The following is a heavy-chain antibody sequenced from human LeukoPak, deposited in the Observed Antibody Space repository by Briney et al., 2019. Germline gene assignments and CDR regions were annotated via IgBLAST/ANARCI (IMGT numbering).Heavy chain of an antibody. D-gene: IGHD5-18*01. J-gene: IGHJ4*02. CDR1: GGSISSNW. Sequence: SETLSLTCAVSGGSISSNWWSWVRQPPGKGLEWIAYVYYSGSTNYNPSLKSRVSISVDTSKNQFSLKLSSVTAADTAVYYRAGGRVWLAFDSWGQGTLLTVSS. CDR3: AGGRVWLAFDS. V-gene: IGHV4-59*01. CDR2: VYYSGST.